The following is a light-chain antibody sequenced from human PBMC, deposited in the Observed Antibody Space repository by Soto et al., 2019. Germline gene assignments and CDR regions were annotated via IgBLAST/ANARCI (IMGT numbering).Light chain of an antibody. CDR1: QSVSSSY. Sequence: EVVLTQSPGTLSLSPGERATLSCRASQSVSSSYFAWYQQKPGQAPRLLIYGASSRATGIPDRFSGSGSGTDFTLTISRLEPEDFAVYYCQQYDRSPTTFGQGTKVE. V-gene: IGKV3-20*01. CDR2: GAS. J-gene: IGKJ1*01. CDR3: QQYDRSPTT.